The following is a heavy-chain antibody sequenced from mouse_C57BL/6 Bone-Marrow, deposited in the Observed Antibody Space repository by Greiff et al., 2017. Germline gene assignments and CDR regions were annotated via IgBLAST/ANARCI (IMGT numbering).Heavy chain of an antibody. CDR1: GYAFSSYW. CDR3: ARDLYYGSLYAMDY. D-gene: IGHD1-1*01. V-gene: IGHV1-80*01. J-gene: IGHJ4*01. Sequence: VQLQQSGAELVKPGASVKISCKASGYAFSSYWMNWVKQRPGKGLEWIGQIYPGDGETNYNGKFKGKATLTADKSSSTAYMQLSSLTSEDSAVYFCARDLYYGSLYAMDYWGQGTSVTVSS. CDR2: IYPGDGET.